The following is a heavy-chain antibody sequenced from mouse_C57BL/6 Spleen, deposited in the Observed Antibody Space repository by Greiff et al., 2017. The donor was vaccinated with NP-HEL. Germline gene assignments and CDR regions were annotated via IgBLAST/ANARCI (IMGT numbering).Heavy chain of an antibody. D-gene: IGHD1-1*01. Sequence: QVQLQQPGAELVKAGASVKMSCKASGYTFTSYWMHWVKQRLGQGLEWFAETNPTNGRTYYNEKFKSKATLTVDKSSSTAYMLLSGPTYEDSAVYYCARSKKIVATYCDYWDRGTTLTVST. J-gene: IGHJ2*01. CDR3: ARSKKIVATYCDY. V-gene: IGHV1S81*02. CDR1: GYTFTSYW. CDR2: TNPTNGRT.